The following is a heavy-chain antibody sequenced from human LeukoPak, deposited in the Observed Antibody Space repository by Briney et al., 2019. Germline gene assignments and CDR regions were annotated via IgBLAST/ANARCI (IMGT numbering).Heavy chain of an antibody. V-gene: IGHV1-69*05. CDR2: NGPIFGTA. CDR3: AGGGFVLTGTHFEY. Sequence: GASVTVPCTASGCSFSSYANSWVRLPPAQGHEWMGVNGPIFGTANYAQKFQGRVTITTDESTTTANMELRSLRSEVRAVYSCAGGGFVLTGTHFEYRGEGTLITVSS. CDR1: GCSFSSYA. J-gene: IGHJ4*02. D-gene: IGHD3-16*01.